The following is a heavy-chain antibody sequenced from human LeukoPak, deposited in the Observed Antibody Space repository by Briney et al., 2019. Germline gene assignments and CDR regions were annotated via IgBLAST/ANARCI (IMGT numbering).Heavy chain of an antibody. Sequence: SQTLSLACAISGDNVSSNSAAWNWIRQSPSTGLEWLGRTYYRSKWYNDYAVSVKSRITINPDTSKNQFSLQLNSVTPEDTAVYYCARALGGWLNWFDPWAQGTLVTVSS. CDR2: TYYRSKWYN. CDR3: ARALGGWLNWFDP. J-gene: IGHJ5*02. CDR1: GDNVSSNSAA. V-gene: IGHV6-1*01. D-gene: IGHD6-19*01.